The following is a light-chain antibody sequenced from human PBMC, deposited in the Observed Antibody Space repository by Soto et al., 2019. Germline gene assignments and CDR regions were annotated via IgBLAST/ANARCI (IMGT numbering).Light chain of an antibody. Sequence: EIVLTQSPGTLSLSPGERATLSCRASQSVSSSYLAWYQQKPGQAPRLLIYGASRRATGIPDRFSGSASGTDFTLTISRLEPEDFAVYFCQQYSDLPMTFGQRTRLEIK. CDR2: GAS. V-gene: IGKV3-20*01. J-gene: IGKJ5*01. CDR1: QSVSSSY. CDR3: QQYSDLPMT.